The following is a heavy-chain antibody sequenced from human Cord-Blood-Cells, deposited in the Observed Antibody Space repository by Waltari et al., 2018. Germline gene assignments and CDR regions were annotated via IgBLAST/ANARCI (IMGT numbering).Heavy chain of an antibody. CDR1: GFTFSSDA. CDR3: AKDVTQVAGNWFDP. Sequence: EVQLLESGGGLVQPGGSLRLSCAASGFTFSSDAMSWVRQAPGKGLEWVSAISGSGGSTYYADSVKGRFTLSRDKSKNTLYLQMNSLRAEDTAVYYCAKDVTQVAGNWFDPWGQGTLVTVSS. V-gene: IGHV3-23*01. J-gene: IGHJ5*02. CDR2: ISGSGGST. D-gene: IGHD6-19*01.